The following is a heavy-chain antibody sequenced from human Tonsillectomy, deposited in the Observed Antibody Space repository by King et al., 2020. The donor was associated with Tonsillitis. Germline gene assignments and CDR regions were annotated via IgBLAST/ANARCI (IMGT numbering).Heavy chain of an antibody. CDR2: IWYDGRNK. CDR3: ARDLVPFRIAAAGHGIDY. Sequence: VQLVESGGGVVQPGRSLRLSCAAPGFTFSSYGMNWVRQAPGKGLEWVAVIWYDGRNKYYADSVKGRFTISRDNSKNTLYLQMNSLRAEDTAVYYCARDLVPFRIAAAGHGIDYWGQGTLVTVSS. CDR1: GFTFSSYG. J-gene: IGHJ4*02. D-gene: IGHD6-13*01. V-gene: IGHV3-33*08.